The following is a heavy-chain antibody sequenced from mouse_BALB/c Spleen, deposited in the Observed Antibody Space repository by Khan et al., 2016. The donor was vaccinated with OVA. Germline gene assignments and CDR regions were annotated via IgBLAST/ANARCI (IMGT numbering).Heavy chain of an antibody. J-gene: IGHJ4*01. V-gene: IGHV3-2*02. Sequence: EVQLQESGPGLVKPSQSLSLTCTVTDYSITSDYAWNWIRQFPGNKLEWMGYISYSGSTSYHPSLKSRISFTRDTSKNQFFLQLNSVTPEDTATXYCARSVYYAYAHAMDYWGQGTSVTVSS. CDR2: ISYSGST. CDR1: DYSITSDYA. D-gene: IGHD2-2*01. CDR3: ARSVYYAYAHAMDY.